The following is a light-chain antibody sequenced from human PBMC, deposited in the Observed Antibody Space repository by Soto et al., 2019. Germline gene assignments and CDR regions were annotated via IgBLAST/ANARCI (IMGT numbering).Light chain of an antibody. Sequence: ETVLTQSPATLSLSPGERATLSCRASQSVYIYLAWYQQKPGQAPRLLIYDASNRATGIPARFSGSGFGTDFTLTISSLEPEDCAVYYCQQRKNWPPLTFGQGTRLEMK. CDR2: DAS. CDR1: QSVYIY. V-gene: IGKV3-11*01. J-gene: IGKJ5*01. CDR3: QQRKNWPPLT.